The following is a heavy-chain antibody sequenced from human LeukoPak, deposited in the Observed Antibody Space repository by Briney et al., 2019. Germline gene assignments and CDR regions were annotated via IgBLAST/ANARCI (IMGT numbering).Heavy chain of an antibody. CDR2: ISSSSSYI. CDR1: GFPLQSYS. J-gene: IGHJ5*02. Sequence: PWGALGLSLGAPGFPLQSYSMNLVRPAPGKGLEWVSSISSSSSYIYYADSVKGRFTISRDNAKNSLYLQMNSLRAEDTAVYYCAREVEYRWGQGTLVTVSS. D-gene: IGHD5-24*01. CDR3: AREVEYR. V-gene: IGHV3-21*01.